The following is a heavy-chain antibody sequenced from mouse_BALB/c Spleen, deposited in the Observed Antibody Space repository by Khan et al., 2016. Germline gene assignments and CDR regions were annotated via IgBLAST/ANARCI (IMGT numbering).Heavy chain of an antibody. CDR2: IRNKANGYTT. V-gene: IGHV7-3*02. Sequence: EVELVESGGGLVQPGGSLRLSCATSGFTFTDYYMSWVRQPPGKALEWLGFIRNKANGYTTDYSASVKGRFTISRDNSQSILYLQMNTLRAEDSATYYCARDKAAGYDWYFAVWGAGTTVTVSS. D-gene: IGHD2-2*01. CDR3: ARDKAAGYDWYFAV. J-gene: IGHJ1*01. CDR1: GFTFTDYY.